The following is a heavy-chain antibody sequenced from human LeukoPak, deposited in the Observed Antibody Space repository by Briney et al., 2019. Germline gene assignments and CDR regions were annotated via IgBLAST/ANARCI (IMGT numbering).Heavy chain of an antibody. J-gene: IGHJ3*01. V-gene: IGHV3-23*01. CDR2: VSGSGGST. CDR1: GFTFSRYA. CDR3: AKRMIRGVNHDAFDL. Sequence: GGSLRLSCAASGFTFSRYAMSWVRQAPGKGLEWVLAVSGSGGSTYYADSVKGLFTISRDNSKNTLYLQMNSLRAEDTAVYYCAKRMIRGVNHDAFDLWGQGTMVTVSS. D-gene: IGHD3-10*01.